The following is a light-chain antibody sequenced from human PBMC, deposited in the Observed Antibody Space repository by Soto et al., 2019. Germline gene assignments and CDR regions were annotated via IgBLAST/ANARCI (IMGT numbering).Light chain of an antibody. V-gene: IGLV3-21*02. CDR3: QVWDSSSDHHYV. Sequence: SYELTQPPSVSVAPGQTARITCGGNNIGSKSVHWHQQKPGQAPVLVVYDDSDRPSGIPERFSGSNSGNTATLTISRVEAGDEADYYCQVWDSSSDHHYVFGTGTKVTVL. CDR1: NIGSKS. CDR2: DDS. J-gene: IGLJ1*01.